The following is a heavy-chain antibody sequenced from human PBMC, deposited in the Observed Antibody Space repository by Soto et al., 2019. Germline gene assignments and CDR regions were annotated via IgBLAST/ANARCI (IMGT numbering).Heavy chain of an antibody. J-gene: IGHJ3*02. CDR2: ISAHTGHT. Sequence: GASVKVSCKTSGYTFTNYGISWVRQAPGQGLEWMGWISAHTGHTNYAQNFQGRVTMTTDTSTSTAYMELRSLRSDDTAVYYCARVLGYNSSWWRHTAFDIWGQGTRVTVSS. CDR3: ARVLGYNSSWWRHTAFDI. V-gene: IGHV1-18*01. CDR1: GYTFTNYG. D-gene: IGHD6-13*01.